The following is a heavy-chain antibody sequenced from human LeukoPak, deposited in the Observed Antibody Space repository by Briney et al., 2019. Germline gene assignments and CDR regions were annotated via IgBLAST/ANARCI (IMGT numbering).Heavy chain of an antibody. CDR1: GYTFTSYG. CDR3: ARDRGVGAVAGTMPQGY. J-gene: IGHJ4*02. CDR2: ISAYNGKT. D-gene: IGHD6-19*01. V-gene: IGHV1-18*01. Sequence: ASVKVSCKASGYTFTSYGISWVRQAPGQGLEWMGWISAYNGKTNYAQKLQGRVTMTTDTSTSTAYMELRSLRSDDTAVYYCARDRGVGAVAGTMPQGYWRQGTLVTVSS.